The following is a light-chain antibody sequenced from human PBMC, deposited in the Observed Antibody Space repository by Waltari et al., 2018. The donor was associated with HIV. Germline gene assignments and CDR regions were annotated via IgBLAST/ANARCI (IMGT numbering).Light chain of an antibody. Sequence: DIVMTQSPDSLLVSVGERATINCPSSRTLLHTSNNNNYLVWYQEKAGQPPKTLFYWTSVRDSGAPDRFRGGGSGTDVTHCIKDVQAEAVALYECQQYVTLPPTFGQRT. CDR1: RTLLHTSNNNNY. J-gene: IGKJ2*01. CDR2: WTS. V-gene: IGKV4-1*01. CDR3: QQYVTLPPT.